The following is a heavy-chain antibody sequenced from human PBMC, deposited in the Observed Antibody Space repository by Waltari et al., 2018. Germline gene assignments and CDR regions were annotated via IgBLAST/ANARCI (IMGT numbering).Heavy chain of an antibody. J-gene: IGHJ4*02. CDR3: VKVAGPFDY. D-gene: IGHD6-19*01. Sequence: QLQLQESGPGLVKPSETLSLPCTLSRGSISSSNSSWVWIRQPPGKGLEWIGRIAYSGSTYYNPSLKSRVTISVDTSKNQFSLKLSSVTAADTAVYYCVKVAGPFDYWGQGTLVTVSS. CDR2: IAYSGST. V-gene: IGHV4-39*01. CDR1: RGSISSSNSS.